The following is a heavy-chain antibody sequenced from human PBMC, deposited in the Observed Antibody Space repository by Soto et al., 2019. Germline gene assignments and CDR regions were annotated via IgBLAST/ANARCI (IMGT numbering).Heavy chain of an antibody. V-gene: IGHV4-31*03. D-gene: IGHD2-21*02. CDR2: IYFTGIA. CDR3: VSGDAWGVLLAY. CDR1: GASINSGGYS. Sequence: SETLSLTCTVSGASINSGGYSWDCVRLLPGRGVEWIGYIYFTGIAYSNPSFESRVTISLDTPKDQFSLEVNSVSAAATAVYYFVSGDAWGVLLAYWGPGALVTVSS. J-gene: IGHJ4*02.